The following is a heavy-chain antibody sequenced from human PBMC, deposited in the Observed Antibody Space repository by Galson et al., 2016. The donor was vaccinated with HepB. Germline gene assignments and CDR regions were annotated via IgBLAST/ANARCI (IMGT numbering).Heavy chain of an antibody. Sequence: CAISWDSVSSNSASWNWIRQSPSRGLEWLGRTFYRTNWYNDYAVSLKSRINISAATAKNQFSLQLNTVTPEDTAVYYCEREDDSSGYYYFNWFDAWGQGTLVTVSS. CDR1: WDSVSSNSAS. V-gene: IGHV6-1*01. CDR3: EREDDSSGYYYFNWFDA. CDR2: TFYRTNWYN. J-gene: IGHJ5*02. D-gene: IGHD3-22*01.